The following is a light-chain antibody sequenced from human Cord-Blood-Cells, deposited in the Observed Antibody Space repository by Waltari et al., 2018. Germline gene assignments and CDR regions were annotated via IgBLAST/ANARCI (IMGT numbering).Light chain of an antibody. V-gene: IGLV1-44*01. J-gene: IGLJ3*02. CDR2: SNN. CDR3: AAWDDSLNGPV. CDR1: SSNIGSNT. Sequence: QSVLTQPPSASGTPGQRVTISCSGSSSNIGSNTVNSYQQLPGTAPKPLIYSNNQRPSGVPDRVSGSKSGTSASLAISGLQSEDEADYYCAAWDDSLNGPVFGGGTKLTVL.